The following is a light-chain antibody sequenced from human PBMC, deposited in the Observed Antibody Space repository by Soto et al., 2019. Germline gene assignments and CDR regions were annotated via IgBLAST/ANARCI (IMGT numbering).Light chain of an antibody. Sequence: DIQMTESPSTLSAAVGDRVTITYRASQSISSWLAWYQQKPGKARKLLIYDAYSLESGVPSRLSGSESGTEFTLTISSLQHDDFATYYCQKYNSYSLTFGGGTKVEIK. CDR1: QSISSW. CDR3: QKYNSYSLT. J-gene: IGKJ4*01. V-gene: IGKV1-5*01. CDR2: DAY.